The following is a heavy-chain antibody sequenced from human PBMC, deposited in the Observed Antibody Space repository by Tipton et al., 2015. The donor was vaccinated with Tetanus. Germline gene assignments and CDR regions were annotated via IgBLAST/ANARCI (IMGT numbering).Heavy chain of an antibody. CDR3: ARGLMGYYHDSSGPYFDY. Sequence: LRLSCTVSGGSISSGDYYWSWIRQPPGKGLEWIGYIYYSGSTYYNPSLKSRVTISVDTSKNQFSLKLSSVTAADTAVYYCARGLMGYYHDSSGPYFDYWGQGTLVTVSS. V-gene: IGHV4-30-4*01. D-gene: IGHD3-22*01. CDR1: GGSISSGDYY. CDR2: IYYSGST. J-gene: IGHJ4*02.